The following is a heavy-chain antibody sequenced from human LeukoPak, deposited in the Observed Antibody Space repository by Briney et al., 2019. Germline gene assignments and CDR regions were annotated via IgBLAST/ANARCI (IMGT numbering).Heavy chain of an antibody. CDR3: ARDRGDLLFDY. Sequence: GGSLRLSCAASGFTFSDYEMSWVRQAPGKGLEWLSYVTGSGTTTQYADSVRDRFTISRDNAKNSLYLQMNSLRAEDTAVYYCARDRGDLLFDYWGQGTLVTVSS. D-gene: IGHD3-10*01. CDR2: VTGSGTTT. J-gene: IGHJ4*02. V-gene: IGHV3-11*04. CDR1: GFTFSDYE.